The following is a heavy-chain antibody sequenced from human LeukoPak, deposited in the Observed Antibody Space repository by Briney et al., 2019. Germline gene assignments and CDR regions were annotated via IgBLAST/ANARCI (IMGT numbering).Heavy chain of an antibody. J-gene: IGHJ4*02. CDR3: ARDGGVSGYDLLDY. Sequence: GGSLRLSCAASGFTFSSFWMTWVRQAPGRGREWVANINEDGSEKYYVDSVKGRFTISRDNAKNSVYLQMNSLRGEDTAVYYCARDGGVSGYDLLDYWGQGTLVTVSS. D-gene: IGHD5-12*01. V-gene: IGHV3-7*01. CDR1: GFTFSSFW. CDR2: INEDGSEK.